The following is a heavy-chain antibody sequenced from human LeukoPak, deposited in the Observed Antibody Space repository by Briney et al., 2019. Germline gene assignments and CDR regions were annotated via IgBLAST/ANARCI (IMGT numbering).Heavy chain of an antibody. CDR2: IYPGDSDT. CDR1: GYSFTSYW. V-gene: IGHV5-51*01. D-gene: IGHD3-22*01. CDR3: ARLYYYDSSGYSGLDY. Sequence: GESLKISCKGSGYSFTSYWIGWVRQMPGKGVEWMGIIYPGDSDTRYSPSFQGQVNISADKSISTAYLQWRSLKASDTAMYYCARLYYYDSSGYSGLDYWGQGTLVPVSS. J-gene: IGHJ4*02.